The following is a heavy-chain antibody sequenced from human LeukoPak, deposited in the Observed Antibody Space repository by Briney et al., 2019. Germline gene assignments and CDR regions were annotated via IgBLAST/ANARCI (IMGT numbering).Heavy chain of an antibody. CDR3: ARVHISGFAQGLFDY. CDR1: GGSISSYY. CDR2: IYTSGST. J-gene: IGHJ4*02. D-gene: IGHD1-20*01. V-gene: IGHV4-4*07. Sequence: PSETLSLTCTVSGGSISSYYWSWIRQPAGKGLEWIGRIYTSGSTNYNPSLKSRVTMSVDTSKNQFSLKLSSVTAADTAVYYCARVHISGFAQGLFDYWGQGTLVTVSS.